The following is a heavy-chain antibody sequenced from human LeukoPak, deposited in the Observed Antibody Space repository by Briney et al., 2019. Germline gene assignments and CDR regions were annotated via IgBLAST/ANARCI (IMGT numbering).Heavy chain of an antibody. CDR2: IYHSGST. CDR1: GYSISSGYY. Sequence: PSETLSLTCAVSGYSISSGYYWGWIRQPPGKGLEWIGSIYHSGSTYYNPSLKSRVTISVDTSKNQFSLKLSSVTAADTAVYYCARYSSIWYVYLDSWGQGTLVTVSS. V-gene: IGHV4-38-2*01. J-gene: IGHJ5*01. D-gene: IGHD6-13*01. CDR3: ARYSSIWYVYLDS.